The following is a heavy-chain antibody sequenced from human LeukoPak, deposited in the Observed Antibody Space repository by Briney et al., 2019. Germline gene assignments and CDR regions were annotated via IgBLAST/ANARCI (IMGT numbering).Heavy chain of an antibody. Sequence: SETLSLTCTVSGGCISSSSYYWGWIRQPPGKGLERIGSIYYSGSTYYNPSLKSRVTISVDTSKNQFSLKLSSVTAADTDVYYCARVQDGYYYGSGSYYNVFDYWGQGTLVTVSS. CDR1: GGCISSSSYY. V-gene: IGHV4-39*07. D-gene: IGHD3-10*01. J-gene: IGHJ4*02. CDR2: IYYSGST. CDR3: ARVQDGYYYGSGSYYNVFDY.